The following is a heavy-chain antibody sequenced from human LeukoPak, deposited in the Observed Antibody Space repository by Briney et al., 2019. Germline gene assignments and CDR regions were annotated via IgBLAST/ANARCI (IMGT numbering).Heavy chain of an antibody. D-gene: IGHD3-10*01. CDR3: ASDNRVYGSGSYAFDI. CDR2: ITTSSSHI. CDR1: GFTFSHYN. Sequence: GGSLRLSCAASGFTFSHYNMNWVRQAPGKGLEWVSSITTSSSHIYYADSAKGRFTISRDNARNSLYLQMNSLRAEDTAVYYCASDNRVYGSGSYAFDIWGQGTMVTVSS. V-gene: IGHV3-21*01. J-gene: IGHJ3*02.